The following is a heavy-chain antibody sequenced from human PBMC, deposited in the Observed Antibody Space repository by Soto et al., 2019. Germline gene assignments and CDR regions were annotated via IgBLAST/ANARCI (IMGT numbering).Heavy chain of an antibody. CDR1: GFTFSSYG. V-gene: IGHV3-30*18. D-gene: IGHD3-22*01. J-gene: IGHJ5*02. Sequence: GGSLRLSCAASGFTFSSYGMHWVRQAPGKGLEWVAVISYDGSNKYYADSVKGRFTISRDNSKNTLYLQMNSLRAEDTAVYYCAKIANYYDSSGSPGPWGQGTLVTVPQ. CDR3: AKIANYYDSSGSPGP. CDR2: ISYDGSNK.